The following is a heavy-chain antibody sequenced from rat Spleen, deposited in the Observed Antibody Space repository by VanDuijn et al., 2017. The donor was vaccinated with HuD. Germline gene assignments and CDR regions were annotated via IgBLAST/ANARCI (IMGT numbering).Heavy chain of an antibody. CDR3: ARRAYGSYYFDY. CDR1: GFTFSDYA. V-gene: IGHV5-17*01. D-gene: IGHD1-3*01. CDR2: IIYDGSST. Sequence: EVQLVESGGGLVQPGRSLKLSCAASGFTFSDYAMAWVRQAPKKGLEWVATIIYDGSSTYYRDSVKGRFTISRDNAKSTLYLQMDSLRAEDTATYFCARRAYGSYYFDYWGQGVMVTVSS. J-gene: IGHJ2*01.